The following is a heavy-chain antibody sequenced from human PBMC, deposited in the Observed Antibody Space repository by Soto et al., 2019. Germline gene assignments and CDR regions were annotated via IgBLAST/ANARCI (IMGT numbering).Heavy chain of an antibody. Sequence: EVQVVESGGDLVKPGGSLRRSCAASGFPFSELYIDWVRQAQGKGLAWGARIRNKANYYTPDYAASVKDRFTISRDDSKNPGYLQMNSQKGVATAVYNCLIVRGTRTWGQGVLVTIYS. J-gene: IGHJ5*02. CDR2: IRNKANYYTP. CDR1: GFPFSELY. D-gene: IGHD1-26*01. CDR3: LIVRGTRT. V-gene: IGHV3-72*01.